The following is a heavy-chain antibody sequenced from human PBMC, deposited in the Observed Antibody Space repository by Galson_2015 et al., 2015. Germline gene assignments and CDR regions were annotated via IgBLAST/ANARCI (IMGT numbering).Heavy chain of an antibody. CDR3: ARGGSSSRPAQYYYYGMDV. V-gene: IGHV1-69*13. CDR2: IIPIFGTA. D-gene: IGHD6-6*01. J-gene: IGHJ6*02. CDR1: GGTFSSYA. Sequence: SVKVSCKASGGTFSSYATSWVRQTPGQGLEWMGGIIPIFGTANYAQKFQGRVTITADESTSTAYMELSSLRSEDTAVYYCARGGSSSRPAQYYYYGMDVWGQGTTVTVSS.